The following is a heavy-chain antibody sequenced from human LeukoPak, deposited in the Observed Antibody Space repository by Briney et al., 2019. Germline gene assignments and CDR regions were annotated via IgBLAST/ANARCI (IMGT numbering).Heavy chain of an antibody. CDR3: ARDLIGRQTRDY. CDR2: INWNGGST. Sequence: GGSLRLYCAASGFTFDDYGMSWVRQATGKGLEWVSGINWNGGSTGYADSVKGRFTISRDNAKNSLYLQMNSLRAEDTALYYCARDLIGRQTRDYWGQGTLVTVSS. D-gene: IGHD2-8*01. CDR1: GFTFDDYG. V-gene: IGHV3-20*04. J-gene: IGHJ4*02.